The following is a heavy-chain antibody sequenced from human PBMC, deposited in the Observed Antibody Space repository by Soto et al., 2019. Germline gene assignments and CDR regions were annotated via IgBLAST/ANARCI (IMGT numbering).Heavy chain of an antibody. V-gene: IGHV3-73*01. CDR3: TRPLGRRFDP. Sequence: GGSLRLSCAASGSTFSCSAMHWVRQASGKGLEWVGRIRSKANSYATAYAASVKGRFTISRDDSKNTAYLQMNSLKTEDTAVYYCTRPLGRRFDPWGQGTLVTVSS. CDR2: IRSKANSYAT. D-gene: IGHD3-3*02. J-gene: IGHJ5*02. CDR1: GSTFSCSA.